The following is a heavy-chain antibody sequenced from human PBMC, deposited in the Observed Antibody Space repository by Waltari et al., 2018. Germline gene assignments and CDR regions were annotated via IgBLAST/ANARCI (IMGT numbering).Heavy chain of an antibody. CDR1: GGPISSGGSY. D-gene: IGHD5-12*01. J-gene: IGHJ5*02. Sequence: QLRLQESGPGLVKPSETLSLTCTVSGGPISSGGSYGGWIRQSPGKGLEWIGSIYYSGSTYYNPTLESRVTISGDTSKNEFSLKLSSVTAADTAVYYCARHWKRSGYRFDPWGQGTLVTVSS. CDR2: IYYSGST. CDR3: ARHWKRSGYRFDP. V-gene: IGHV4-39*01.